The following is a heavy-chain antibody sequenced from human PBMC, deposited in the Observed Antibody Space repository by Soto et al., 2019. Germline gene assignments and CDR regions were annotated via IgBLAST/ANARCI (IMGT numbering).Heavy chain of an antibody. V-gene: IGHV5-51*01. CDR3: ARLADSSGLGDAFDI. Sequence: AGESLKISCKGSGYSFTSYWIGWVRQMPGKGLEWMGIIYPGDSDTRYSPSLQGQVTISADKSISTAYLQWSSLKASDTAMYYCARLADSSGLGDAFDIWGQGTMVTVSS. CDR2: IYPGDSDT. D-gene: IGHD3-22*01. J-gene: IGHJ3*02. CDR1: GYSFTSYW.